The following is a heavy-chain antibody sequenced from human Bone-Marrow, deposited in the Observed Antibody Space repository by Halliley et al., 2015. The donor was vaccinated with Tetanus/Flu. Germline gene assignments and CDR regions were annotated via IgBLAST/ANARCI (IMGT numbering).Heavy chain of an antibody. D-gene: IGHD3-10*01. CDR2: TYI. J-gene: IGHJ4*02. Sequence: TYIYDADSLKGRFTISRDNAKNSLYLQMDSLRAEDTALYYCSRDSLVPNSGSYPTLDYWGQGTLVTVSS. V-gene: IGHV3-21*01. CDR3: SRDSLVPNSGSYPTLDY.